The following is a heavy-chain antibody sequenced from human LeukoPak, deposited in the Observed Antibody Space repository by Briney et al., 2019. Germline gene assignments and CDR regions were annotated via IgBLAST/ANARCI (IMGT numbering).Heavy chain of an antibody. V-gene: IGHV1-18*01. Sequence: ASVKVSCKASGYTLTSYGISWVRQAPGQGLEWMGWISAYNGNTNYAQKLQGRVTMTTDTSTSTAYMELRSLRSDDTAVYYCAISSSSFYYYYYMDVWGKGTTVTVSS. CDR1: GYTLTSYG. CDR2: ISAYNGNT. J-gene: IGHJ6*03. D-gene: IGHD6-6*01. CDR3: AISSSSFYYYYYMDV.